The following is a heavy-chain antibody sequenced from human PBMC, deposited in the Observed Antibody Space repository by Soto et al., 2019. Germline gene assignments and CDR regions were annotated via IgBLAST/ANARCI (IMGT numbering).Heavy chain of an antibody. CDR3: ARGSCSGGSCYPKYNWFDP. CDR1: GYTFTSYG. Sequence: QVQLVQSGAEVKKPGASVKVSCKASGYTFTSYGISWVRQAPGQGLEWMGWISAYNGNTNYAQKLQGRVTMTTDTATSTAYMEVRSLRSDDTAVYYCARGSCSGGSCYPKYNWFDPWGQGTLVTVSS. V-gene: IGHV1-18*01. D-gene: IGHD2-15*01. CDR2: ISAYNGNT. J-gene: IGHJ5*02.